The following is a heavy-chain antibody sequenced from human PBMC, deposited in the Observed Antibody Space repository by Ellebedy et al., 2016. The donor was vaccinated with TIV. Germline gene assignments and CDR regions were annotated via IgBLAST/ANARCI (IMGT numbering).Heavy chain of an antibody. D-gene: IGHD3-3*01. V-gene: IGHV3-23*01. CDR3: ARAVGGSGAY. J-gene: IGHJ4*02. CDR2: ISGSGGST. CDR1: GFTFSSYT. Sequence: GGSLRLXXAASGFTFSSYTMRWVRQAPGKGLEWVSDISGSGGSTYYADSVKGRFTISRDNSKNTLYPQMNSLRAEDTAVYYCARAVGGSGAYWGQGTLVTVSS.